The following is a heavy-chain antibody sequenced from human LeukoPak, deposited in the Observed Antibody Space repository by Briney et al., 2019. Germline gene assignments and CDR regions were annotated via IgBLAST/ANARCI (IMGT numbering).Heavy chain of an antibody. CDR2: IYHSGST. CDR1: GGSISSSNW. CDR3: ARMHYYDSSGYSFDY. J-gene: IGHJ4*02. Sequence: SETLSLTCAVSGGSISSSNWWSWVRQPPGKGLEWIGQIYHSGSTNYNPSLESRVTISVDKSKNQFSLKLSSVTAADTAAYYCARMHYYDSSGYSFDYWGQGTLVTVSS. D-gene: IGHD3-22*01. V-gene: IGHV4-4*02.